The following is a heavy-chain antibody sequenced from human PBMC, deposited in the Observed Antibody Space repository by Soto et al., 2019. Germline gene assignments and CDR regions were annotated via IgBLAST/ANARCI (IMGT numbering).Heavy chain of an antibody. Sequence: SETLSLTCTVSGGSISSGDYYWSWIRQPPGKGLEWIGYIYYSGSTYYNPSLKSRVTISVDTSKNQFSLKLRSVTAADTAVYYCARVFGGYYDFWSGYRFDPWGQGTLVTVSS. J-gene: IGHJ5*02. D-gene: IGHD3-3*01. CDR1: GGSISSGDYY. V-gene: IGHV4-30-4*01. CDR2: IYYSGST. CDR3: ARVFGGYYDFWSGYRFDP.